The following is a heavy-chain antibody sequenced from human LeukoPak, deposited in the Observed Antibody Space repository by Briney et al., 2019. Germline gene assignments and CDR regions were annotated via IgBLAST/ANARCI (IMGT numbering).Heavy chain of an antibody. J-gene: IGHJ3*02. CDR1: GFTFSTYG. CDR2: ISGSGDST. D-gene: IGHD5-12*01. CDR3: AEDGYDRAFDI. V-gene: IGHV3-23*01. Sequence: GGSLRLSCAASGFTFSTYGMSWVRQAPGKGLAWVSGISGSGDSTYYADSVRGRFTISRDNSKNTLYLQMNSLRAEDTAVYYCAEDGYDRAFDIWGQGTMVTVSS.